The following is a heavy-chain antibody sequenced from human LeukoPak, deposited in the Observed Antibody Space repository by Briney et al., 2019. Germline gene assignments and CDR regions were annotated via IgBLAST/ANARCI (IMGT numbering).Heavy chain of an antibody. V-gene: IGHV4-39*07. CDR3: ARDKRDYVWGSYRIPWFDP. Sequence: PSETLSLTCTVSGGSISSSSYYWGWIRQPPGKGLEWIGSIYYSGSTYYNPSLKSRVTISVDTSKNQFSLKLSSVTAADTAVYYCARDKRDYVWGSYRIPWFDPWGQGTLVTVSS. J-gene: IGHJ5*02. CDR2: IYYSGST. CDR1: GGSISSSSYY. D-gene: IGHD3-16*02.